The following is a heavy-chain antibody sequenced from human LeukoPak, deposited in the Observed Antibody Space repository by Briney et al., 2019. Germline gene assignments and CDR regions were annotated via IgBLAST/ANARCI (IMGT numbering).Heavy chain of an antibody. CDR1: GFTFDDYG. CDR3: AREERFDGYNNCDY. Sequence: GGSLRLSCAASGFTFDDYGMSWVRQAPGKGLEWVSGINWNGGSTGYADSVKGRFTISRDNTKNSLYLQMNSLRAEDTALYYCAREERFDGYNNCDYWGQGTLVTVSS. J-gene: IGHJ4*02. CDR2: INWNGGST. D-gene: IGHD5-24*01. V-gene: IGHV3-20*04.